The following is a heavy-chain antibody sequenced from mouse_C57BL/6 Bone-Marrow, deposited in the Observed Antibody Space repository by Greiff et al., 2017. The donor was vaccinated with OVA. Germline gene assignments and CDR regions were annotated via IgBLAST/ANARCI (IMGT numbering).Heavy chain of an antibody. J-gene: IGHJ1*03. CDR3: TGVPNYYGSSFHWYFDV. CDR1: GYTFTDYE. V-gene: IGHV1-15*01. CDR2: IDPETGGT. Sequence: QVHVKQSGAELVRPGASVTLSCKASGYTFTDYEMHWVKQTPVHGLEWIGAIDPETGGTAYNQKFKGKAILTADKSSSTAYMELRSLTSEDSAVYYCTGVPNYYGSSFHWYFDVWGTGTTVTVSS. D-gene: IGHD1-1*01.